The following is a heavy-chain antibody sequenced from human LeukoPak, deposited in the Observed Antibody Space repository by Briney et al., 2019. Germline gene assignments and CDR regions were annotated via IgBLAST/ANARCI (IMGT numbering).Heavy chain of an antibody. J-gene: IGHJ4*02. D-gene: IGHD6-13*01. CDR3: ARVVAAAAVDY. Sequence: SQTLSLTCTVSGGSISSGDYYWSWIRQPPGKGLEWIGYIYYSGSTYYNPSLRSRVTISVDTSKNQFSLKLSSVTAADTAVYYCARVVAAAAVDYWGQGTLVTVSS. CDR2: IYYSGST. CDR1: GGSISSGDYY. V-gene: IGHV4-30-4*01.